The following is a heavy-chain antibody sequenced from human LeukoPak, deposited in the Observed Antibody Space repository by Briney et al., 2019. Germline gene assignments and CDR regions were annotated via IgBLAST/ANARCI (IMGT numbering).Heavy chain of an antibody. CDR3: ARDHCSGGSCYPEGWLV. CDR1: RFTFSSYS. D-gene: IGHD2-15*01. J-gene: IGHJ4*02. Sequence: PGGSLRLSCAASRFTFSSYSMNWVRQAPGKGPEWVSSISSSSSYIYYADSVKGRFTISRDNAKNSLYLQMNSLRAEDTAVYYCARDHCSGGSCYPEGWLVWGQGTLVTVSS. V-gene: IGHV3-21*01. CDR2: ISSSSSYI.